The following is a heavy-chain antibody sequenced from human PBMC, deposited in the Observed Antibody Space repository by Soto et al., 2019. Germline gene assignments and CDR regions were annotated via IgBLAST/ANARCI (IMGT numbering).Heavy chain of an antibody. CDR1: GGSISSYY. CDR3: ARSLGGYSSSILGFDI. D-gene: IGHD6-13*01. J-gene: IGHJ3*02. V-gene: IGHV4-59*01. CDR2: IYYSGST. Sequence: SETLSLTCTVSGGSISSYYWSWIRQPPGKGLEWIGYIYYSGSTNYNPSLKSRVTISVDTSKNQFSLKLSSVTAADTAVYYCARSLGGYSSSILGFDILGQGTMVTVSS.